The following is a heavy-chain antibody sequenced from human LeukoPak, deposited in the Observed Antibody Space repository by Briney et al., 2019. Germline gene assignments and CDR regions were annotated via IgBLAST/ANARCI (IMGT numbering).Heavy chain of an antibody. CDR3: ARGRSGSYFDY. V-gene: IGHV3-30*03. Sequence: PGTSLRLSCAASGFTFSSYGMHWVRQAPGKGLEWVAVISYDGSNKYYVDSVKGRFTISRDNSKNTLYLQMNSQRAEDTAVYYCARGRSGSYFDYWGQGTLVTVSS. J-gene: IGHJ4*02. CDR2: ISYDGSNK. CDR1: GFTFSSYG. D-gene: IGHD1-26*01.